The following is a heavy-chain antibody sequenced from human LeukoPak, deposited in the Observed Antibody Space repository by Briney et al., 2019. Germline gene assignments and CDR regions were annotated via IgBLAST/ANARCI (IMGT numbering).Heavy chain of an antibody. Sequence: SQTLSLTCAISGDSVSSNSAAWTRIRQSPSRGLEWLGRTYYRSKWYNDYAVSVKSRITINPDTSKNQFSLQLNSVTPEDTAVYYCARDYPGGWGPQDAFDIWGQGTMVTVSS. CDR3: ARDYPGGWGPQDAFDI. CDR1: GDSVSSNSAA. D-gene: IGHD6-19*01. J-gene: IGHJ3*02. CDR2: TYYRSKWYN. V-gene: IGHV6-1*01.